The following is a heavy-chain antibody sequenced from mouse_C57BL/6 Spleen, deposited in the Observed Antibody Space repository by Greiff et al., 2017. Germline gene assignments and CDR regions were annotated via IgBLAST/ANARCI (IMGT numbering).Heavy chain of an antibody. D-gene: IGHD1-1*01. CDR3: TRRGYGSSAWFAY. CDR1: GYTFTDYE. V-gene: IGHV1-15*01. J-gene: IGHJ3*01. CDR2: IDPETGGT. Sequence: VQLQQSGAELVRPGASVTLSCKASGYTFTDYEMHWVKQTPVHGLEWIGAIDPETGGTAYNQKFKGKAILAAAKSSSTAYMELRSLTSEDSAVYDCTRRGYGSSAWFAYWGQGTLVTVSA.